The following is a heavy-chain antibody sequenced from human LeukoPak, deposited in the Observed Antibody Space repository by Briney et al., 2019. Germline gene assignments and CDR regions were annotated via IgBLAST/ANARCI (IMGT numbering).Heavy chain of an antibody. CDR3: ARDAVGFGELFGDSYYFDY. Sequence: GGSLRLSCAASGFTFSSYAMHWVRQAPGKGLEWVAVISYDGSNKYYADSVKGRFTISRDNAKNSLYLQMNSLRAEDTAVYYCARDAVGFGELFGDSYYFDYWGQGTLVTVSS. J-gene: IGHJ4*02. D-gene: IGHD3-10*01. V-gene: IGHV3-30*07. CDR1: GFTFSSYA. CDR2: ISYDGSNK.